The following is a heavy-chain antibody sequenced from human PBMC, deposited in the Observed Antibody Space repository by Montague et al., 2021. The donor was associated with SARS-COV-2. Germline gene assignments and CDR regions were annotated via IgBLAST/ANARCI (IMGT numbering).Heavy chain of an antibody. Sequence: SETLSLTCTVSDFSITRGYYWCWIRQPPGKGLEWIGSIYYSGSTYYNPSLKSRVTISVDTSKNQFSLKLSSVTAADTAVYYCSRENPAYCSGGSCPHGWFDPWGQGTLVTVSS. D-gene: IGHD2-15*01. V-gene: IGHV4-38-2*02. CDR1: DFSITRGYY. J-gene: IGHJ5*02. CDR3: SRENPAYCSGGSCPHGWFDP. CDR2: IYYSGST.